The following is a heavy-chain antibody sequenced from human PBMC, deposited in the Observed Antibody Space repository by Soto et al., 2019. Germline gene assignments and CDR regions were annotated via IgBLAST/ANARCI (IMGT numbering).Heavy chain of an antibody. Sequence: QVQLVQSGAEVKKPGASVKVSCKASGYTFTSYGISWVRQAPGQGLEWMGWISAYNVNTNYAPTLQGRVTMTTDTSTSTAYMALRSLRADDTAVYYCARDLALFIAAAGPQGDYWGQGTLVTVSS. D-gene: IGHD6-13*01. V-gene: IGHV1-18*01. J-gene: IGHJ4*02. CDR3: ARDLALFIAAAGPQGDY. CDR1: GYTFTSYG. CDR2: ISAYNVNT.